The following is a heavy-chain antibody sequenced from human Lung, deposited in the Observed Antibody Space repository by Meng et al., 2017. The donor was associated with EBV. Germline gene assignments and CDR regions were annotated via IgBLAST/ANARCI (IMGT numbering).Heavy chain of an antibody. Sequence: GFVRWVGLAGVSWRLCGGASVFPFRNNGMQLGGQARGEGLGWVGVISYDGSNKYYADSVKCRFSISRDNSKNARYLQMNSLRAEDTAVYYCAKLYCDELDYWGQGTLVTVSS. CDR1: VFPFRNNG. CDR3: AKLYCDELDY. J-gene: IGHJ4*02. CDR2: ISYDGSNK. V-gene: IGHV3-30*18. D-gene: IGHD3-22*01.